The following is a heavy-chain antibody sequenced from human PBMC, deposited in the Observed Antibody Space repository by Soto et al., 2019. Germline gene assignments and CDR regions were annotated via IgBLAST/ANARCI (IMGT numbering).Heavy chain of an antibody. D-gene: IGHD4-17*01. V-gene: IGHV1-69*12. J-gene: IGHJ4*02. CDR3: ARDAMDGDYF. CDR2: IIPIFGTA. Sequence: QFQLVQSGAEVKKPGSSLKVSCKASGGTFSSYAISGVRHAPGQGLERMGGIIPIFGTANYAQKFQGRVTITADESTSTAYMELSSLRSEDTAVYYCARDAMDGDYFWGQGTLVTVSS. CDR1: GGTFSSYA.